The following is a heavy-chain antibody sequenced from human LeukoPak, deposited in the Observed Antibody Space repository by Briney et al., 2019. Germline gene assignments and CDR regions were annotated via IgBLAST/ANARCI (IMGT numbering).Heavy chain of an antibody. J-gene: IGHJ4*02. CDR3: ARQLGYCSGGSCN. CDR2: ISYDGSNK. Sequence: HSGGSLRLSCAASGFTFSSYGMHWVRQAPGKGLEWVAVISYDGSNKYYADSVKGRFTISRDNSKNTLYLQMNSLRAEDTAVYYCARQLGYCSGGSCNWGQGTLVTVSS. V-gene: IGHV3-30*03. D-gene: IGHD2-15*01. CDR1: GFTFSSYG.